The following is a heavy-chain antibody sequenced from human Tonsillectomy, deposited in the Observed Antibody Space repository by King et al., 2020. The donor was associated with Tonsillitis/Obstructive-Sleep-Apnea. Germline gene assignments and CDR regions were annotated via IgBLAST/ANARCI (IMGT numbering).Heavy chain of an antibody. J-gene: IGHJ3*02. Sequence: VQLVESGGGLVQPGGSLRLSCAASGFTFSSYEMNWVRQAPGKGLEWVSYISSSGSTIYYADSVKGRFTISRDNAKNSLYLQMKSLRADDTAVYYCARVGHVDTAADAFDIWGQGTMVTVSS. CDR2: ISSSGSTI. V-gene: IGHV3-48*03. CDR1: GFTFSSYE. D-gene: IGHD5-18*01. CDR3: ARVGHVDTAADAFDI.